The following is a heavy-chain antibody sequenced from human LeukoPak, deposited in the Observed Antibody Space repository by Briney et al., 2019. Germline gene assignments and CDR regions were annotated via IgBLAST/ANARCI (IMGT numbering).Heavy chain of an antibody. CDR1: EFRFDAYV. V-gene: IGHV3-43*02. J-gene: IGHJ4*02. Sequence: QPGGSLRLSCAASEFRFDAYVMHWVRRTPRKGLEWVSLISGDGSDTYYADSVKGRFTIARDNSKGSLHLDMKNLRIEDSAVYYCAKDIGWGLSYYFDSWGPGTLVTVS. CDR3: AKDIGWGLSYYFDS. D-gene: IGHD2/OR15-2a*01. CDR2: ISGDGSDT.